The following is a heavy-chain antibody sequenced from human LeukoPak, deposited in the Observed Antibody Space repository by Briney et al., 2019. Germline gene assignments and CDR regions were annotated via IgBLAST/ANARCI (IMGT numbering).Heavy chain of an antibody. V-gene: IGHV3-21*01. Sequence: PGGSLRLSCAASGFTFSSYSMNWVRQAPGKGLGWVSSISSSSSYIYYADSVKGRFTISRDNAKNSLYLQMNSLRAEDTAVYYCARGIYGDYAPSSFDYWGQGTLVTVSS. J-gene: IGHJ4*02. CDR2: ISSSSSYI. CDR3: ARGIYGDYAPSSFDY. CDR1: GFTFSSYS. D-gene: IGHD4-17*01.